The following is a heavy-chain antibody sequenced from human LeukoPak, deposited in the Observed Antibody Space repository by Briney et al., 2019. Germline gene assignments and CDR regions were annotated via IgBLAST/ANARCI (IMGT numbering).Heavy chain of an antibody. CDR2: IYSSGST. J-gene: IGHJ5*02. D-gene: IGHD6-19*01. Sequence: SETLSLTCTVSGGSISSYYWSWLRQPAGKGLEWIGRIYSSGSTNYNPSLTSLVTMSVDTPKNQFSLKLSSVTAADTAVYYCARDLGMAVALPFDPWGQGTLVTVSS. V-gene: IGHV4-4*07. CDR3: ARDLGMAVALPFDP. CDR1: GGSISSYY.